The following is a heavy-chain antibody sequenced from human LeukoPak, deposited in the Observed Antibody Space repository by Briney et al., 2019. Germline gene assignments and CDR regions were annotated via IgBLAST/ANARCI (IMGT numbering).Heavy chain of an antibody. J-gene: IGHJ5*02. D-gene: IGHD2-2*01. V-gene: IGHV1-69*02. CDR3: GRGLCSSTSCYLSWFDP. CDR1: GGTFSSYT. Sequence: SVKVSCKASGGTFSSYTISWVRQAPGQGLEWMGRIIPILGIANYAQKFPGRVTITADKSTSTAYMELSSLRSEDTAVYYCGRGLCSSTSCYLSWFDPWGQGTLVTVSS. CDR2: IIPILGIA.